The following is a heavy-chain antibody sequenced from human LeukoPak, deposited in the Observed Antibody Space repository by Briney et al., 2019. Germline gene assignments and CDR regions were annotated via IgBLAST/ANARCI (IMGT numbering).Heavy chain of an antibody. CDR2: ISYDGSNK. V-gene: IGHV3-30*18. Sequence: GGSLRLSCAASGFTFSNFGLHWVRQAPGKGLEWVALISYDGSNKNYADSVKGRFTISRDNSKNTLYLQMNSLRAEDTAVYYCAKDSSSSWFGGDSKWGQGTLVTVSS. CDR1: GFTFSNFG. J-gene: IGHJ4*02. CDR3: AKDSSSSWFGGDSK. D-gene: IGHD6-13*01.